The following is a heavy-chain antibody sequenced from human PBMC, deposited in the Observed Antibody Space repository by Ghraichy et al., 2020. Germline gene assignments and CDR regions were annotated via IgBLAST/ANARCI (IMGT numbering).Heavy chain of an antibody. CDR1: GFTFSSYW. D-gene: IGHD6-19*01. V-gene: IGHV3-7*01. J-gene: IGHJ3*02. Sequence: GGSLRLSCAASGFTFSSYWMSWVRQAPGKGLEWVANIKQDGSEKYYVDSVKGRFTISRDNAKNSLYLQMNSLRAEDTAVYYCARDQIAVAGTGDAFDIWGQGTMVTVSS. CDR3: ARDQIAVAGTGDAFDI. CDR2: IKQDGSEK.